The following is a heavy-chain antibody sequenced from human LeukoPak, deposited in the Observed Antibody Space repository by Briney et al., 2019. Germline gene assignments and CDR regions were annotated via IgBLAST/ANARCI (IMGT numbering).Heavy chain of an antibody. D-gene: IGHD3-10*01. CDR3: ARGLRGPDY. J-gene: IGHJ4*02. CDR1: GFTFSNYC. CDR2: INNDGTGT. Sequence: GGSLRLSCAASGFTFSNYCMHWVRQAPGKGLVWVSRINNDGTGTSYADSVKGRFTISRDNAKNTIYLQMNSLRVEDTAVYYCARGLRGPDYWGQGTLVTVSS. V-gene: IGHV3-74*01.